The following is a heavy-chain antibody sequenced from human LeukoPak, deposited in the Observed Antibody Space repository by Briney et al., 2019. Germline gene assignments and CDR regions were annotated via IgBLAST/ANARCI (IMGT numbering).Heavy chain of an antibody. CDR2: ISGSGGST. CDR1: GFTFSSYA. D-gene: IGHD3-10*01. J-gene: IGHJ5*02. V-gene: IGHV3-23*01. Sequence: GGSLRLSCAASGFTFSSYAMSWVRQAPGKGLEWVSAISGSGGSTYYADSVKGRFTISRDNAKNSLHLQMNSLRAEDAAVYYCARDKDDYGSGNHWFDPWGQGTLVTVSS. CDR3: ARDKDDYGSGNHWFDP.